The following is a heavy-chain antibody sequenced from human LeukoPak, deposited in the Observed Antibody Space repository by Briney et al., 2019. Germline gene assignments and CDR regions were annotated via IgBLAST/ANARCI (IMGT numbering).Heavy chain of an antibody. V-gene: IGHV3-21*01. D-gene: IGHD6-13*01. Sequence: GGSLRLSCAASGFTFSSYAMSWVRQAPGKGLEWVSSISSSSSYIYYADSVKGRFTISRDNAKNSLYLQMNSLRAEDTAAYYCARDRLYSSSWTLDYWGQGTLVTVSS. CDR3: ARDRLYSSSWTLDY. CDR2: ISSSSSYI. J-gene: IGHJ4*02. CDR1: GFTFSSYA.